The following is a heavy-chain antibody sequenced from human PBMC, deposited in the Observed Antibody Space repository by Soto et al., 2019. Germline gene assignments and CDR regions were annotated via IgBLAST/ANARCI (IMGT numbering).Heavy chain of an antibody. V-gene: IGHV3-33*01. CDR2: IWYDGSNK. CDR3: ARDRSSSDYYYGMDV. Sequence: PVGSLRLSCAASGFTFSSYGMHWVRQAPGKGLEWVAVIWYDGSNKYYADSVKGRFTISRDNSKNTLYLQMNSLRAEDTAVYYCARDRSSSDYYYGMDVWGQGTTVTVSS. D-gene: IGHD6-6*01. J-gene: IGHJ6*02. CDR1: GFTFSSYG.